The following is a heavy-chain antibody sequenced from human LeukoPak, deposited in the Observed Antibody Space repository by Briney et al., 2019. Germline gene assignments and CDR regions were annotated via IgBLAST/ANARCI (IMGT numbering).Heavy chain of an antibody. D-gene: IGHD3-22*01. J-gene: IGHJ4*02. CDR1: GYTFTSYD. V-gene: IGHV1-8*01. CDR2: MNPISGNT. CDR3: ARVGYDSSGYYLHDY. Sequence: ASVKVSCKASGYTFTSYDINCVRQATGQGLEWMGWMNPISGNTGSAQKFQGRVSMTRNNPIGTAYMELSSLRSEDTAVYYCARVGYDSSGYYLHDYWGQGTLVTVSS.